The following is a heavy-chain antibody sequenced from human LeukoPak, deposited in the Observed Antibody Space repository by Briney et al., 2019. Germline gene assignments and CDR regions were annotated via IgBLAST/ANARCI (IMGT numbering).Heavy chain of an antibody. CDR1: GFTFSNYG. CDR2: IRFDGTNK. V-gene: IGHV3-30*02. D-gene: IGHD5-12*01. CDR3: ARDRGRGYSGLYYYYYGMDV. Sequence: GGSLRLSCAASGFTFSNYGMHWVRQAPGKGLEWVAFIRFDGTNKYYADSVKGRLTISRDNSKNTLYLQMNSLRAEDTAVYYCARDRGRGYSGLYYYYYGMDVWGQGTTVTVSS. J-gene: IGHJ6*02.